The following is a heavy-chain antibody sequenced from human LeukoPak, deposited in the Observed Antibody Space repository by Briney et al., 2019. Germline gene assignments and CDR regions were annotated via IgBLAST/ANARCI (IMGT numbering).Heavy chain of an antibody. J-gene: IGHJ4*02. V-gene: IGHV3-74*01. CDR3: ARDPHDYDYVWGSYFVGY. CDR2: IDGDGSSR. CDR1: GFTFTSYW. D-gene: IGHD3-16*01. Sequence: TGGSLRLSCAASGFTFTSYWIHWVRQVPGKGLEWVSRIDGDGSSRSYADSVQGRFTISRDNSKNTLYLQMNSLRAEDTAVYYCARDPHDYDYVWGSYFVGYWGQGTLVTVSS.